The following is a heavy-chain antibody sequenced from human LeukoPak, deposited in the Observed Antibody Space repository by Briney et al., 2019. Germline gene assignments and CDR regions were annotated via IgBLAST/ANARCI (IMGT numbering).Heavy chain of an antibody. CDR2: ISYDGSNK. CDR3: ARDEVSTYDSSGYYGY. V-gene: IGHV3-30*04. J-gene: IGHJ4*02. CDR1: GSTFSSYA. D-gene: IGHD3-22*01. Sequence: PGRSLRLSCAASGSTFSSYAMHWVRHAPGKGLEWVAVISYDGSNKYYADSVKGRFTISRDNSKNTLYLQMNSLRAEDTAVYYCARDEVSTYDSSGYYGYWGQGTLVTVSS.